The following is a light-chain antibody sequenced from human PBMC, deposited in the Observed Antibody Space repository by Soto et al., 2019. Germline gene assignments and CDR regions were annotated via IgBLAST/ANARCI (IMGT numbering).Light chain of an antibody. CDR3: QRYGSSPYT. Sequence: EIVLTQSPGTLSLSPGERATLSCRASQSVSSSYIAWYQQKPGQAPRLLIYGASSRATGIPDRFSGSGSGTDFTLTINRLEPEDFAVYYCQRYGSSPYTFGQGTKLEIK. CDR1: QSVSSSY. J-gene: IGKJ2*01. V-gene: IGKV3-20*01. CDR2: GAS.